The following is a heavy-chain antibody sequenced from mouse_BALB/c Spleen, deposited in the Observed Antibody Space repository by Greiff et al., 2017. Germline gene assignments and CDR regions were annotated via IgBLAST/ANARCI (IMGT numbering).Heavy chain of an antibody. CDR2: ISSGGST. Sequence: DVKLVESGGGLVKPGGSLKLSCAASGFTFSSYAMSWVRQTPEKRLEWVASISSGGSTYYPDSVKGRFTISRDNARNILYLQMSSLRSEDTAMYYCARGITTVGAMDYWGQGTSVTVSS. J-gene: IGHJ4*01. V-gene: IGHV5-6-5*01. CDR3: ARGITTVGAMDY. D-gene: IGHD1-1*01. CDR1: GFTFSSYA.